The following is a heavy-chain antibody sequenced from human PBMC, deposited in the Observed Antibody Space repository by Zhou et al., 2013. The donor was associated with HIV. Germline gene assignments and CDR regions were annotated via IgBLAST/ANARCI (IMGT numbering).Heavy chain of an antibody. V-gene: IGHV1-69*05. CDR2: IIPIYGTP. CDR1: VPHG. CDR3: AVVVVPAAISYYYYYMDV. J-gene: IGHJ6*03. Sequence: QVQLVQSGAEVKKPGSSVKVSCKGFVPHGISWVRQAPGQGLEWMGGIIPIYGTPTYAQNFQGRVALTTDESTRTAYMELSSLRSEDTAVYYCAVVVVPAAISYYYYYMDVWGKGTTVTVSS. D-gene: IGHD2-2*02.